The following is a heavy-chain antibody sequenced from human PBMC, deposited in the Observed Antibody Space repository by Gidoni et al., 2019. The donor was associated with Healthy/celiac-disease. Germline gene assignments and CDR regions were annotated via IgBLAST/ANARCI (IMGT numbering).Heavy chain of an antibody. CDR2: IFSNDEK. CDR3: ARIMLGYGDYWVY. V-gene: IGHV2-26*01. D-gene: IGHD4-17*01. Sequence: QVTLKESGRVLVKPTETLTLNCNVPGFSLSNARMGVSWIRQPPGKALEWLAHIFSNDEKSYSTSLKSRLTISKDTSKSQVVLTMTNMDPVDTATYYFARIMLGYGDYWVYWGQGTLVTVSS. CDR1: GFSLSNARMG. J-gene: IGHJ4*02.